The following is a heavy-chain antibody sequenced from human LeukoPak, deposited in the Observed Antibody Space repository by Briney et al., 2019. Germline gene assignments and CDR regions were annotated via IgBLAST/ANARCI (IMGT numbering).Heavy chain of an antibody. Sequence: SETLSLTCSVSGGAINSGANYWNWIRQPPGKGLEWIGSVDHSGSTYYKSSLKSRVTISVDKSKNQFSVKLGSVTAADTAVYYCARDVISVSPHYMDVWGKGTTVTVSS. CDR2: VDHSGST. CDR3: ARDVISVSPHYMDV. V-gene: IGHV4-30-2*01. D-gene: IGHD2/OR15-2a*01. J-gene: IGHJ6*03. CDR1: GGAINSGANY.